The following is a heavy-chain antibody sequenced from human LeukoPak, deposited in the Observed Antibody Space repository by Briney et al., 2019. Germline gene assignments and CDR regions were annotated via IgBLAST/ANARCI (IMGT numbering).Heavy chain of an antibody. Sequence: PSETLSLTCTVSGGSISSGGYYWSWIRQHPGKGLEWIGYIYYSGSTYYNPSLKSRVTISVDTSKNQFSLKLSSVTAADTAVYYCARDGFSNYEGTGPTFDSWGQGTLVTVSS. CDR3: ARDGFSNYEGTGPTFDS. D-gene: IGHD4-11*01. CDR1: GGSISSGGYY. CDR2: IYYSGST. J-gene: IGHJ4*02. V-gene: IGHV4-31*03.